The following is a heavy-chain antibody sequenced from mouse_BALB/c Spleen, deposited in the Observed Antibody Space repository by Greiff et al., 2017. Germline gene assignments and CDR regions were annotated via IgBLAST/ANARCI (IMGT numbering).Heavy chain of an antibody. CDR2: IYPSGSYT. CDR3: TRSRSGHRSAMDY. D-gene: IGHD3-1*01. CDR1: GYTFTSYW. V-gene: IGHV1-69*02. J-gene: IGHJ4*01. Sequence: VQLQQPGAELVRPGASVKLSCKASGYTFTSYWIYWVKQSPGQGLEWIGNIYPSGSYTNYNQKFKDKATLTVDKSSSNAYMQLSSPTSEDSAVYYCTRSRSGHRSAMDYWGQGTSVTVSS.